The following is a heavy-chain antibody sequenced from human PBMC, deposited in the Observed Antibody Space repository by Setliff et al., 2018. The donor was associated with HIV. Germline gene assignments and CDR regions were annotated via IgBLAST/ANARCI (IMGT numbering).Heavy chain of an antibody. D-gene: IGHD2-15*01. CDR1: GFTFSSYA. V-gene: IGHV3-23*01. Sequence: QAGGSLRLSCAASGFTFSSYAMSWVRQAPGKGLEWVSGISGSGYGTFYADSVKGRFTISRDNSKSTLYLQMNGLRAEDTAVYYCAKEDRILFYWGQGTLVTVSS. CDR3: AKEDRILFY. J-gene: IGHJ4*02. CDR2: ISGSGYGT.